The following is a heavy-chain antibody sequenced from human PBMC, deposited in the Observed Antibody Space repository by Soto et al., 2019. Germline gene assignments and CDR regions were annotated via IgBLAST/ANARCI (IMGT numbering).Heavy chain of an antibody. CDR2: IIPVFNTT. Sequence: QVQLVQSGAEVKKPGSSVKVSCKASGGTFSSYAFSWMRQAPGQGLEWMGGIIPVFNTTNYAQKFQGRVTIIADESTGTAYMELSSLRSEDTAVYYCAREGEYSTGWYSLDYWGQGTLVTVSS. D-gene: IGHD6-19*01. V-gene: IGHV1-69*01. CDR1: GGTFSSYA. CDR3: AREGEYSTGWYSLDY. J-gene: IGHJ4*02.